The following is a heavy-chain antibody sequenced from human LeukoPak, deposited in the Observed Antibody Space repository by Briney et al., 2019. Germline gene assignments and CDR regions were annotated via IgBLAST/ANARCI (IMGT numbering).Heavy chain of an antibody. J-gene: IGHJ4*02. CDR1: GGTIISSSYY. Sequence: SETLSLTCSVSGGTIISSSYYWGWLRQPPGKGLEWIGSIYYSGSTYYNPSINSRATTSVDTSKNQFSLKLSSGTAADTAVYYCARQRESARRRYFDYWGQGTLVTVSS. CDR3: ARQRESARRRYFDY. V-gene: IGHV4-39*01. D-gene: IGHD3-10*01. CDR2: IYYSGST.